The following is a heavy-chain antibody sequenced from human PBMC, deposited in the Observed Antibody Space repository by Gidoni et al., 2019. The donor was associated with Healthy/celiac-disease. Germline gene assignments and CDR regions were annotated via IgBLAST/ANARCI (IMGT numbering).Heavy chain of an antibody. CDR2: IMSSSSTI. CDR3: ARDFFQWFGELPYGMDV. V-gene: IGHV3-48*02. J-gene: IGHJ6*02. D-gene: IGHD3-10*01. CDR1: GFPFSRFS. Sequence: EVQLVESGGGLVQPGGSLRLSCYASGFPFSRFSMTWVRQAPGKGLECFSYIMSSSSTIYYADSVKGRFTISRDNVKNSLYLQMNSLRDEDTAVYYCARDFFQWFGELPYGMDVWGQGTTVTVSS.